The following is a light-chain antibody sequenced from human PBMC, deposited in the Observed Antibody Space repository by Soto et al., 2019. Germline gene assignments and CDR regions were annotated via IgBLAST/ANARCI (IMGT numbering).Light chain of an antibody. V-gene: IGKV3-20*01. CDR2: EAS. Sequence: EIVLTQSPGTLSLSPGERATLSCRSSQSVSSSSLAWYQQIPGQAPRLLIYEASSRATGIPDRFSGSGSGTDFTLTITRLEPEDSAVYFCQQYTGPPTTFGQGTRLEI. CDR1: QSVSSSS. J-gene: IGKJ5*01. CDR3: QQYTGPPTT.